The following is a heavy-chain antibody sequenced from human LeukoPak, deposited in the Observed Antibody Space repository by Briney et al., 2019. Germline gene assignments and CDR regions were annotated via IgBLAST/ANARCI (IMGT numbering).Heavy chain of an antibody. V-gene: IGHV3-48*02. CDR3: ARDSYCSSTSCYARYYYYYYGMDV. Sequence: PGGSLRLSCAASGFTFSSVSMNWVRQAPGKGLEWVSYISSTSTSTYYADSAKGRFTISRDNAQNSLYLQMNSLGDDDTAVYYCARDSYCSSTSCYARYYYYYYGMDVWGQGTTVTVSS. D-gene: IGHD2-2*01. CDR1: GFTFSSVS. CDR2: ISSTSTST. J-gene: IGHJ6*02.